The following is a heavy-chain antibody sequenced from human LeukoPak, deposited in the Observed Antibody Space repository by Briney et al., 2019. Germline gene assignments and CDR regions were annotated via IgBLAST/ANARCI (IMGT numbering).Heavy chain of an antibody. Sequence: GGSLRLSCAASGFTLSNYAMSWVRQAPGKGLEWVSAISGSGGSTYYADSVKGRFTISGDNSKNTLYLQMNSLRAEDTAVYYCAKVSSYDILTGYSPLIDYWGQGSLVTVSS. V-gene: IGHV3-23*01. D-gene: IGHD3-9*01. CDR2: ISGSGGST. CDR1: GFTLSNYA. CDR3: AKVSSYDILTGYSPLIDY. J-gene: IGHJ4*02.